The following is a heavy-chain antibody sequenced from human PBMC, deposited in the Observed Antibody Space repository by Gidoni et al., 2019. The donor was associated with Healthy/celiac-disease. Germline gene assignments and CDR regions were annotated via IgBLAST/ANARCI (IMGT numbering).Heavy chain of an antibody. CDR3: ASEGYCSGGSCYSVGY. J-gene: IGHJ4*02. V-gene: IGHV1-69*01. Sequence: VQLVQSGAEVKKPGSSVQVSCKASGGTFSTYAISWVRQAPGQGLEWMGGIIPIFGTANYAQKFQGRVTITADESTSTAYMELSSLRSEDTAVYYCASEGYCSGGSCYSVGYWGQGTLVTVSS. CDR2: IIPIFGTA. CDR1: GGTFSTYA. D-gene: IGHD2-15*01.